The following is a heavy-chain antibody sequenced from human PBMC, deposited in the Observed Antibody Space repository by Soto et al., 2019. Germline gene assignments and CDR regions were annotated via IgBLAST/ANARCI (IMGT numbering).Heavy chain of an antibody. V-gene: IGHV1-69*13. J-gene: IGHJ6*02. Sequence: SVKVSCKASGGTFISYAISWVRQAPGQGLDRMGGIIPIFGTADYAQKFQGRVTITADESTSTAYMELSSLRSEDTAVYYCARDKGMVRGVIITGYYYGMDVWGQGTTVTVSS. CDR1: GGTFISYA. CDR3: ARDKGMVRGVIITGYYYGMDV. D-gene: IGHD3-10*01. CDR2: IIPIFGTA.